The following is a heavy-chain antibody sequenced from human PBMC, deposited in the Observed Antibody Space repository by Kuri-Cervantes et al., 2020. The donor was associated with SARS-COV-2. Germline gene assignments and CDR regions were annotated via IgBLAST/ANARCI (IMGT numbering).Heavy chain of an antibody. Sequence: LSLTGAASGFTFSSYAMSWVRQAPGKGLEWVSAISGSGGSTYYADSVKGRFTISRDNSKNTLYLQMNSLRAEDTAVYYCAKLGSRRHYEDWGQGTLVTVSS. D-gene: IGHD4-17*01. CDR3: AKLGSRRHYED. CDR2: ISGSGGST. CDR1: GFTFSSYA. J-gene: IGHJ4*02. V-gene: IGHV3-23*01.